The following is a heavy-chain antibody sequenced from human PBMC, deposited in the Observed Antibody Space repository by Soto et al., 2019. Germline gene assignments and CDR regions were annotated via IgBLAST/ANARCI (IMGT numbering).Heavy chain of an antibody. D-gene: IGHD2-15*01. CDR3: ARVLTKYCSGGSCDYYYGMDV. Sequence: GGSMRLSFAASGFTFRSYPMHWVRQAPGKGLEWVAVISYDGSNKYYADSVKGRFTISRDNSKNTLYLQMNSLRAEDTAVYYCARVLTKYCSGGSCDYYYGMDVWGQGTTVTVSS. V-gene: IGHV3-30-3*01. J-gene: IGHJ6*02. CDR2: ISYDGSNK. CDR1: GFTFRSYP.